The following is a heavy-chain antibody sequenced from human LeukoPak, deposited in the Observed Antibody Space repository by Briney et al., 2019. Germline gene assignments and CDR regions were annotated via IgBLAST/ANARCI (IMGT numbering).Heavy chain of an antibody. J-gene: IGHJ3*02. D-gene: IGHD4-11*01. CDR1: GFTFSSYS. V-gene: IGHV3-21*01. CDR3: ARANKDYDAFDI. Sequence: GGSLGLSCAGSGFTFSSYSMNWVRQAPGKGLEWVSSISTRSTYMFYADSVKGRFTISRDNAKNSLYLQMNSLRAEDAAVYYCARANKDYDAFDIWGQGTMVTVSS. CDR2: ISTRSTYM.